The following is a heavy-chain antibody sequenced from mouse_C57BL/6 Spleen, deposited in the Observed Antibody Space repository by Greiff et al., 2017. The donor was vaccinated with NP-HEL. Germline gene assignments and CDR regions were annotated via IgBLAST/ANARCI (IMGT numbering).Heavy chain of an antibody. D-gene: IGHD1-1*01. V-gene: IGHV1-55*01. CDR3: ARFITTVVATDY. CDR1: GYTFPSYW. Sequence: VQLQQPGAELVKPGASVKMSCKASGYTFPSYWITWVKQRPGQGLGWFGDIYPGGGSTNYNEKFKSKATLTVDTSSSTAYMQLSSLTSEDSAVYYCARFITTVVATDYWGQGTTLTVSS. J-gene: IGHJ2*01. CDR2: IYPGGGST.